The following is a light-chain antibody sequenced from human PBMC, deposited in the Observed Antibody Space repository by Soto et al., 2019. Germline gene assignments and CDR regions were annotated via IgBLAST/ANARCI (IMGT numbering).Light chain of an antibody. Sequence: QSVLTQPPSASGSPGQSVTISCTGTSGDIGGYDYVSWYQQHPGKAPKLMIYEVTKRPLGVPDRFSGSKSGNTASLTVSGLQAEDEADYFCFSFTTTSNHVFGNGTKVTV. J-gene: IGLJ1*01. CDR1: SGDIGGYDY. CDR3: FSFTTTSNHV. CDR2: EVT. V-gene: IGLV2-8*01.